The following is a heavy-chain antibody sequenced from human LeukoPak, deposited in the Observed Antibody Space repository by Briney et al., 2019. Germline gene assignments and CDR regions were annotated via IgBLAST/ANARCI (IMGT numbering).Heavy chain of an antibody. V-gene: IGHV3-21*01. CDR2: ISVRSNYR. CDR3: VRLRRNNDRSGYYYYYDY. J-gene: IGHJ4*02. D-gene: IGHD3-22*01. CDR1: GYTFSDFS. Sequence: GGSLRLSCAASGYTFSDFSVNWVRQAPGKGLEWVSSISVRSNYRYYADSVRGRFTISRDDPRDSLFLQMTSLRAEDTAVYFCVRLRRNNDRSGYYYYYDYWGQGTLVTVSS.